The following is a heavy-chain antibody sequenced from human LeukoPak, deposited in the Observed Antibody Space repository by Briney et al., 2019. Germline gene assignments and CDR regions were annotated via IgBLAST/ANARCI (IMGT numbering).Heavy chain of an antibody. CDR3: GSGIAGSWYYCFDY. CDR1: GATVSTNG. V-gene: IGHV3-23*01. Sequence: PGGSLSLAFAPSGATVSTNGASWVRQAPGKGLEWVSAISGSGGSTYYANSVKGRFTISRDHSKNTLYLQLNSLRAEDTAVYYCGSGIAGSWYYCFDYWGQGTLVTVSS. D-gene: IGHD6-13*01. CDR2: ISGSGGST. J-gene: IGHJ4*02.